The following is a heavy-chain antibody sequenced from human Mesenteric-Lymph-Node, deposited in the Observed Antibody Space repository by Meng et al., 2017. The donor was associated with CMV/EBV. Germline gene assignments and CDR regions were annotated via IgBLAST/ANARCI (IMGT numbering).Heavy chain of an antibody. V-gene: IGHV3-74*01. CDR1: GFTFSNYG. Sequence: ASGFTFSNYGMHWVRQAPGKGLVWVSRTNSDESDTAYAGSVKGRFTISRDNAKNSLYLQMNSLRVEDTAVYYCARDPCPSGVCYLDSWGRGTLVTVSS. CDR3: ARDPCPSGVCYLDS. D-gene: IGHD2-8*01. J-gene: IGHJ4*02. CDR2: TNSDESDT.